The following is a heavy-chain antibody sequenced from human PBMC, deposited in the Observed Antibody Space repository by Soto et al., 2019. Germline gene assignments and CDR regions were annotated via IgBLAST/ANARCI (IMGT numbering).Heavy chain of an antibody. CDR3: ARVDYGDDGNWFDP. CDR2: TYHSGST. CDR1: GGSISFGGYS. D-gene: IGHD4-17*01. Sequence: PSEALSVPCAVSGGSISFGGYSWSWIRQPPGKGLEWIGYTYHSGSTYYNPSLKSRVTISVDRSKNQFSLKLSSVTAADTAVYYCARVDYGDDGNWFDPWGQGTMVTVSS. J-gene: IGHJ5*02. V-gene: IGHV4-30-2*01.